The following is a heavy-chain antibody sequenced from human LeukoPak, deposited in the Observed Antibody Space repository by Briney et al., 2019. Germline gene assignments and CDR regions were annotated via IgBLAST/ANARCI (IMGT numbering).Heavy chain of an antibody. J-gene: IGHJ4*02. CDR1: GFTFDDYA. V-gene: IGHV3-43D*04. D-gene: IGHD3-22*01. CDR2: ISWDGGST. Sequence: GGSLRLSCAASGFTFDDYAMHWVRQAPGKGLEWVSLISWDGGSTYYAGSVKGRFTTSRDNSKNSLYLQMNSLRAEDTALYYCAKAYYYDSSGYYFDHWGQGTLVTVSS. CDR3: AKAYYYDSSGYYFDH.